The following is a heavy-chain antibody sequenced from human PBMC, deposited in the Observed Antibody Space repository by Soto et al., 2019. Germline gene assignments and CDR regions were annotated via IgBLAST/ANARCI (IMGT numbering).Heavy chain of an antibody. CDR2: IIPVLGTT. Sequence: QVQLVQSGAEVRKPGSSVKVSCKASRDTFNDYAITWVRQAPGQGLEWMGGIIPVLGTTKYAQKFQGRVTMTAVESTSTAYMELNSLTSEDRAVYYCAAGGSNGYIRWGQGTQVSVSS. J-gene: IGHJ4*02. CDR3: AAGGSNGYIR. CDR1: RDTFNDYA. V-gene: IGHV1-69*01. D-gene: IGHD2-2*02.